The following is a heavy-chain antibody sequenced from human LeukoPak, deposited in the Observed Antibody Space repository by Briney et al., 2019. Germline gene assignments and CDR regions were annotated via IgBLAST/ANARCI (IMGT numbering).Heavy chain of an antibody. D-gene: IGHD3-10*01. CDR2: TSANNGNT. Sequence: ASVKVSCKASGYTFTSYGISWVRQAPGQGLEWMGWTSANNGNTNYAQKLQGRVTMTTDTSTSTAYMELRSLRSDDTAVYYCARDHSFGSGSYPGDWGQGTLVTVSS. V-gene: IGHV1-18*01. J-gene: IGHJ4*02. CDR1: GYTFTSYG. CDR3: ARDHSFGSGSYPGD.